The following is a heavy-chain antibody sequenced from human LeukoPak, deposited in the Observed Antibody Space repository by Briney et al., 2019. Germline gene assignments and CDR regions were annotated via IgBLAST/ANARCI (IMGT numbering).Heavy chain of an antibody. D-gene: IGHD1-26*01. CDR3: ARTIPGGSPDYYYGMDV. CDR2: ISYDGSNK. V-gene: IGHV3-30*04. CDR1: GFTFSSYA. J-gene: IGHJ6*02. Sequence: GGSLRLSCAASGFTFSSYAMHWVRQAPGKGLEWVAVISYDGSNKYYADSVKGRFTISRDNSKNTLYLQMNSLRAEDTAVYYCARTIPGGSPDYYYGMDVWGQGTTVTVSS.